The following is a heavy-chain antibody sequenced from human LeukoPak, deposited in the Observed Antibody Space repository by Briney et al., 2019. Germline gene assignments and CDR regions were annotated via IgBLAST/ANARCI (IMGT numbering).Heavy chain of an antibody. V-gene: IGHV3-21*01. CDR3: ARVSCTNGVCYTNYYYYYGMDV. D-gene: IGHD2-8*01. CDR2: ISSSSSYI. CDR1: GFTFSSYS. J-gene: IGHJ6*02. Sequence: GGSLRLSCAASGFTFSSYSMNWVRQAPGKGLEWVSSISSSSSYIYYADSVKGRFTISRDNAKNSLYLQMNSLRAEDTAVYYCARVSCTNGVCYTNYYYYYGMDVWGQGTTVTVSS.